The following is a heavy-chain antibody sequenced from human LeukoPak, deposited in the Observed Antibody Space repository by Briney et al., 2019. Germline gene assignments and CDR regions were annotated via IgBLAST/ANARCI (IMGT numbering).Heavy chain of an antibody. D-gene: IGHD6-19*01. J-gene: IGHJ4*02. CDR1: GFTFSSYW. Sequence: GGSLRLSCAASGFTFSSYWMSWVRQAPGKGLEWVANIKQDGSEKYYVDSVKGRFTISRDNAKNSLYLQMNSLRAEGTAVYYCARMYSSGWYPGYYFDYWGQGTLVTVSS. CDR2: IKQDGSEK. V-gene: IGHV3-7*01. CDR3: ARMYSSGWYPGYYFDY.